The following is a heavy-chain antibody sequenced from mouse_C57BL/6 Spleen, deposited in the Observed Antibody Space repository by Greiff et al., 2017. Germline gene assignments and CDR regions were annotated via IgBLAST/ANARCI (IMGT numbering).Heavy chain of an antibody. CDR1: GYSITSGYY. V-gene: IGHV3-6*01. J-gene: IGHJ4*01. CDR3: ARERGGSTMDY. Sequence: EVQLQESGPGLVKPSQSLSLTCSVTGYSITSGYYWNWIRQFPGNKLEWIGYISYDGSNNYNPSLKNRISITRDTSKNQFFLKLNSVTTEDTATYYCARERGGSTMDYWGQGTSVTVSS. CDR2: ISYDGSN.